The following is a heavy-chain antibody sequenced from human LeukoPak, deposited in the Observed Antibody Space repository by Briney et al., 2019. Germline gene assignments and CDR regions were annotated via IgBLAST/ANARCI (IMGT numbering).Heavy chain of an antibody. CDR3: ARPFAAYAGNALAF. CDR1: GFSVSNNY. Sequence: GGSLRLSCAASGFSVSNNYMSWVRQAPGKGLEWVSFLYTGGGKYFGDSVKGSFTTSKENSRNTLYLQMNRLRAEDTAVYYSARPFAAYAGNALAFWGPGTLDSVS. D-gene: IGHD2-15*01. V-gene: IGHV3-66*01. J-gene: IGHJ3*01. CDR2: LYTGGGK.